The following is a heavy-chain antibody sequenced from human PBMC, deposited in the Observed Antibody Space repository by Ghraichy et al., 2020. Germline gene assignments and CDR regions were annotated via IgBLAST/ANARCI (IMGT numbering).Heavy chain of an antibody. CDR3: AKRYSSGWYAPNPDAFDF. D-gene: IGHD6-19*01. CDR2: ISGSGYGT. CDR1: GFSFSSYA. V-gene: IGHV3-23*01. Sequence: SCAASGFSFSSYAMSWVRQAPGKGLEWVSAISGSGYGTHYADSVKGRFTISRDNSKNTLYLQMNSLRAEDTAVYYCAKRYSSGWYAPNPDAFDFWGQGTMVTVSS. J-gene: IGHJ3*01.